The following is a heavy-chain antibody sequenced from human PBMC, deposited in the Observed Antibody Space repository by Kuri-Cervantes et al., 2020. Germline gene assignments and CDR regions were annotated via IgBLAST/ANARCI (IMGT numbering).Heavy chain of an antibody. CDR3: ARGPFGSGTYYRHYYYYYMDV. D-gene: IGHD3-10*01. Sequence: GGSLRLSCVASGFTFNTYGMHWVRQAPGKGLEWVSSISSSSSYIYYADSVKGRFTISRDNAKNSLYLQMNSLRAEDTAVYYCARGPFGSGTYYRHYYYYYMDVWGKGTTVTVSS. V-gene: IGHV3-21*03. CDR2: ISSSSSYI. J-gene: IGHJ6*03. CDR1: GFTFNTYG.